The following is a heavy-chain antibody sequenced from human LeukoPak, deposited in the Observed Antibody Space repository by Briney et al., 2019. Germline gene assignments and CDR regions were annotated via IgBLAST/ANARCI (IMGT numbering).Heavy chain of an antibody. CDR1: GGSFRYYS. CDR2: INPRGTT. J-gene: IGHJ6*03. Sequence: SETLSLTCAVYGGSFRYYSWSWIRQPPGKGLEWIGKINPRGTTNYNPSLKSRVAISMDTSNNQLSLNLTSVTAADTAVYYCARGDSNYGSGSYFAYSYYYIDVWGKGTTVTVSS. D-gene: IGHD3-10*01. CDR3: ARGDSNYGSGSYFAYSYYYIDV. V-gene: IGHV4-34*01.